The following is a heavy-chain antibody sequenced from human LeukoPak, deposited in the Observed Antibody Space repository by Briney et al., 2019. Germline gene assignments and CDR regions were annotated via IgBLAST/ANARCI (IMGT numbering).Heavy chain of an antibody. Sequence: GGSLRLSCAASGFTFSSYWMSWVRQAPGKGLEWVANIKQDGSEKYYVDSVKGRFTISRDNSKNTLYLQMNSLRAEDTAVYYCARDARDYDILTGYYIGGFDYWGQGTLVTVSS. CDR2: IKQDGSEK. D-gene: IGHD3-9*01. V-gene: IGHV3-7*03. J-gene: IGHJ4*02. CDR3: ARDARDYDILTGYYIGGFDY. CDR1: GFTFSSYW.